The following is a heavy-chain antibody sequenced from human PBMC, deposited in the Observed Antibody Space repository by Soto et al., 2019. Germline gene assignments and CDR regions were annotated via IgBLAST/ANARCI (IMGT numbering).Heavy chain of an antibody. CDR1: GFAFSNAW. J-gene: IGHJ4*02. CDR3: TTGVNQWLANDY. CDR2: IKRKSDGETT. V-gene: IGHV3-15*07. Sequence: EVQLVESGGGLVKPGGSLTLSCAASGFAFSNAWMHWVRQAPGTGLEWVGRIKRKSDGETTDYAAPVRGRFGISRDDSRHTLHLQMNSLRNEDTAVYYCTTGVNQWLANDYWGQGTLVTVSS. D-gene: IGHD6-19*01.